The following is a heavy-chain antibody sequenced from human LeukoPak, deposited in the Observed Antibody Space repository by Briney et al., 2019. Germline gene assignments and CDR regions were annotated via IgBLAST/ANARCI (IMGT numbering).Heavy chain of an antibody. Sequence: PGGSLRLSCAASGFTFSSSAMSWLRQAPGKGLEWVSTISGSGDSTYYADSVKGRFTISRDNSKNTLYLRMNSLRAEDTAVYNCAKDSRYNYGGIFDYWGQGTLVTVSS. CDR1: GFTFSSSA. V-gene: IGHV3-23*01. CDR2: ISGSGDST. J-gene: IGHJ4*02. D-gene: IGHD5-18*01. CDR3: AKDSRYNYGGIFDY.